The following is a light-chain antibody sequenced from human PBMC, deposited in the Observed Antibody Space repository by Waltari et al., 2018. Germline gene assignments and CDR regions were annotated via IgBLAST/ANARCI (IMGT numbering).Light chain of an antibody. CDR2: YDD. Sequence: QSVLTQPPSVSEAPRQRVPISCSGRSSNIGSNAVNWYQQLPGKAPKLLIYYDDLLPSGVSVRFSGSKSGTSASLAISGLQSEDEAHYYCATWDDSLSGVVFGGGTKLTVL. J-gene: IGLJ3*02. CDR3: ATWDDSLSGVV. V-gene: IGLV1-36*01. CDR1: SSNIGSNA.